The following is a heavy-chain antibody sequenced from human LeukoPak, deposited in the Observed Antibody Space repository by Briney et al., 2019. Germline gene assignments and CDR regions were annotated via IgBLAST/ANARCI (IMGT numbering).Heavy chain of an antibody. CDR1: GFTFSSYS. Sequence: GGSLRLSCAASGFTFSSYSMNWVRQAPGKGLKWVSYISSSSSTIYYADSVKGRFTISRDNAKNSLYLQMNSLRAEDTAVYYCARDGGLYSSSWWDDAFDIWGQGTMVTVSS. V-gene: IGHV3-48*01. CDR2: ISSSSSTI. D-gene: IGHD6-13*01. CDR3: ARDGGLYSSSWWDDAFDI. J-gene: IGHJ3*02.